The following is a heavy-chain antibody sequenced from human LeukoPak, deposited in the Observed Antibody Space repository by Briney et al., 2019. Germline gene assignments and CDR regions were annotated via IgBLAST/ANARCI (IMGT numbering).Heavy chain of an antibody. CDR3: ARDLVRGTSDY. D-gene: IGHD3-10*01. J-gene: IGHJ4*02. CDR2: ISSGGSYT. CDR1: GFTFSDYY. V-gene: IGHV3-11*06. Sequence: GGSLRLSCAASGFTFSDYYMSWIRQAPGKGLQWVSYISSGGSYTNYADSVKGRFTISRDNAKNSLYLQMNGLRDEDTAVYYCARDLVRGTSDYWGQGTLVTVSS.